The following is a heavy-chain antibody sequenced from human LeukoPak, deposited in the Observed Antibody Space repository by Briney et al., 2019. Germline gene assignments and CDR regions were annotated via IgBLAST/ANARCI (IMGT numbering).Heavy chain of an antibody. CDR3: ARVFVEDIVVVPAAGFDY. CDR1: GASISSDY. Sequence: SETLSLTCTVSGASISSDYWSWIRQPPGKGLEWIGFIYDSGSTNYNPSLRNRVTISVDTSKNQFSLKLTSVTAADTAVYYCARVFVEDIVVVPAAGFDYWGQGTLVTVSS. V-gene: IGHV4-59*01. CDR2: IYDSGST. J-gene: IGHJ4*02. D-gene: IGHD2-2*01.